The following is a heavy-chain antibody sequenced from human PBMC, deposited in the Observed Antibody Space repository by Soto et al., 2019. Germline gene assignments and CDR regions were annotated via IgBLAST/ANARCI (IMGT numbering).Heavy chain of an antibody. D-gene: IGHD3-10*01. CDR1: GDCISSSNR. CDR3: ARKGYYGSGPSY. J-gene: IGHJ4*02. CDR2: IYHSGST. V-gene: IGHV4-4*02. Sequence: SETRSLTCAVCGDCISSSNRWNWVSQPPGKGLEWIGEIYHSGSTNYNPSLKRRVTISVDKSKNQFSLKLSSLTATDTAVYYCARKGYYGSGPSYWGQGTPVTVSS.